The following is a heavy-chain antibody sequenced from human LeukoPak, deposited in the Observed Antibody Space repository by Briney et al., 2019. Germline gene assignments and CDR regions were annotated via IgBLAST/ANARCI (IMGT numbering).Heavy chain of an antibody. Sequence: GGSLRLSCAASGFTFSSYSMNWVRQAPGKGLEWVSSISSSSSYIYYADSVKGRFTISRDNAKNSLYLQMNSLRAEDTAVYYCARDGRRDSDAFDIWGQGTMVTVSS. D-gene: IGHD1-1*01. CDR1: GFTFSSYS. CDR2: ISSSSSYI. CDR3: ARDGRRDSDAFDI. J-gene: IGHJ3*02. V-gene: IGHV3-21*01.